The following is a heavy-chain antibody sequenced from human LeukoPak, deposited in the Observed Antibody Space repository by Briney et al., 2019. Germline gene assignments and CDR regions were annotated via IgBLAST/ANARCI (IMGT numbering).Heavy chain of an antibody. J-gene: IGHJ5*02. V-gene: IGHV1-8*01. CDR2: MNPNSGNT. CDR1: VYTFTPYD. CDR3: ARGRGSGHKENWFDP. D-gene: IGHD6-19*01. Sequence: ASVNVFCKASVYTFTPYDINWVRQSTGQGLEWMGWMNPNSGNTGYAQKFQGRVTMIRNNSISTAYMELSSLRSEDTAVYYCARGRGSGHKENWFDPWGQGTLVTVSS.